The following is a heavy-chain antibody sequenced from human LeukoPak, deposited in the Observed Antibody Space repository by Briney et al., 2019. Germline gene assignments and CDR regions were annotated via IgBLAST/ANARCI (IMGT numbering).Heavy chain of an antibody. D-gene: IGHD6-19*01. V-gene: IGHV4-59*01. CDR3: ARDSSSGGFDP. CDR1: GGSISSYY. J-gene: IGHJ5*02. Sequence: SETLSLTCTVSGGSISSYYWSWIRQPPGKGLEWIGYIYYSGSTNYNPSLKSRVTISVDTSKNQFSLKLSSVTAADTAAYYCARDSSSGGFDPWGQGTLVTVSS. CDR2: IYYSGST.